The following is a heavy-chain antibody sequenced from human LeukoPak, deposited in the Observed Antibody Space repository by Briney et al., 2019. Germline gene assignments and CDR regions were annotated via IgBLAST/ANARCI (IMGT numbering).Heavy chain of an antibody. J-gene: IGHJ4*02. CDR1: GYTFTGYY. CDR2: INPNSGGT. Sequence: ASVKVSCKASGYTFTGYYMHWVRQAPGQGLEWMGWINPNSGGTNYAQKFQGRVTMTRDTSISTAYMELSRLRSDDTAVYYCARRSDYYDSSAYYHWGQGTLVTVSS. D-gene: IGHD3-22*01. CDR3: ARRSDYYDSSAYYH. V-gene: IGHV1-2*02.